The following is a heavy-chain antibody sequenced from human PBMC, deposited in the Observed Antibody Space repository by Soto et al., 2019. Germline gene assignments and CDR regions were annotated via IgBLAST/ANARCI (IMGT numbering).Heavy chain of an antibody. CDR3: AGPLKSDSSGQIPY. CDR2: IYYSGST. J-gene: IGHJ4*02. CDR1: GGSISSSSYY. V-gene: IGHV4-39*01. D-gene: IGHD3-22*01. Sequence: SETLSLTCTVSGGSISSSSYYRGWIRQPPGKGLEWIGSIYYSGSTYYNPSLKSRVAISVDTSKNQFSLKLSSVTAADTAVYYCAGPLKSDSSGQIPYWGQGTLVTVSS.